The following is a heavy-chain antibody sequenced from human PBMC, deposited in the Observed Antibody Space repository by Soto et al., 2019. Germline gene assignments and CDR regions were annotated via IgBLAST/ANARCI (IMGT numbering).Heavy chain of an antibody. Sequence: NPGGSLRLSCAASGFTFPDYAVSWFRQAPGKGLEWVGLIRSKVYDGTTEIAASVKGRFTISRDDFKSIAYLEMNSLKTADTAVYYCARGWLAHWPYYMDVWGKGTPVTVSS. D-gene: IGHD6-19*01. V-gene: IGHV3-49*05. J-gene: IGHJ6*03. CDR3: ARGWLAHWPYYMDV. CDR2: IRSKVYDGTT. CDR1: GFTFPDYA.